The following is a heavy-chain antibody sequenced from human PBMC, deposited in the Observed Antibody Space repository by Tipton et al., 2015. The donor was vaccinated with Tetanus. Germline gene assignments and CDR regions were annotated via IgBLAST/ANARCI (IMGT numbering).Heavy chain of an antibody. J-gene: IGHJ4*02. CDR2: IHYSGDT. D-gene: IGHD3-16*02. Sequence: GLVKPSETLSLTCTVSGGSISSYYWSWIRQPPGKGLEWIGYIHYSGDTNYNYNPSLQSRLTISVDTSKNQFSLKLSSVTAADTAVYYCARGSGELSFARAGFDYWGQGTLVTVSS. V-gene: IGHV4-59*12. CDR3: ARGSGELSFARAGFDY. CDR1: GGSISSYY.